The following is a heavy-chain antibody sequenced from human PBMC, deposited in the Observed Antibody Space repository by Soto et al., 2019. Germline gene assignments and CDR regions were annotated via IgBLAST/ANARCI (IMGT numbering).Heavy chain of an antibody. CDR2: VSGSGSNT. CDR3: AKGAGGHYLYYAMDV. V-gene: IGHV3-23*01. CDR1: GFTFSNYA. J-gene: IGHJ6*02. D-gene: IGHD1-26*01. Sequence: GGSLRLSCAASGFTFSNYAMSWVRQAPGKGLEWVSVVSGSGSNTDYADSVKGRFTVSRDNSKNTLYLQMNSLRAEDTALYYCAKGAGGHYLYYAMDVSGQGTTVTVSS.